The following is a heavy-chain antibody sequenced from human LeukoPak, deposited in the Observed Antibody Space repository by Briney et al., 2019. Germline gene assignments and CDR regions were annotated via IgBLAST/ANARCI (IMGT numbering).Heavy chain of an antibody. D-gene: IGHD3-22*01. V-gene: IGHV1-18*01. CDR2: ISAYNGNT. CDR3: ARDLYYYDSSGKNAFDI. Sequence: ASVKVSRKASGYTFTSYGIIWVRQAPGQGLEWMGWISAYNGNTNYAQKLQGRVTMTTDTSTSTAYMELRSLRSDDTAVYYCARDLYYYDSSGKNAFDIWGQGTMVTVSS. J-gene: IGHJ3*02. CDR1: GYTFTSYG.